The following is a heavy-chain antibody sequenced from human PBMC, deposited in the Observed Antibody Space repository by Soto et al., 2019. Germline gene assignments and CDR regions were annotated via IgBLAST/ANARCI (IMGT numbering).Heavy chain of an antibody. Sequence: PSETLSLTCTVSGGSISSYYWSWIRQPPGKGLEWIGYIYYSGSTNYNPSLKSRVTISVDTSKNQFSLKLSSVTAADTAVYYCAREVLRGYYMDVWGKGTTVTVSS. CDR3: AREVLRGYYMDV. D-gene: IGHD4-17*01. CDR2: IYYSGST. CDR1: GGSISSYY. J-gene: IGHJ6*03. V-gene: IGHV4-59*01.